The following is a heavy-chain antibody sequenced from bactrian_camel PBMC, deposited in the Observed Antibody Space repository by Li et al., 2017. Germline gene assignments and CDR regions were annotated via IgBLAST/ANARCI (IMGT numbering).Heavy chain of an antibody. J-gene: IGHJ4*01. CDR3: AADVGSMSGNCQPNY. CDR1: GYTYRRNC. V-gene: IGHV3S40*01. CDR2: IAPATGTS. Sequence: DVQLVESGGGSVQVGGSLRLSCAASGYTYRRNCMGWFRQAPGKEREGVAAIAPATGTSYYADSVKGRFAISRDIAKNTVYLQMNNLKPEDTAMYYCAADVGSMSGNCQPNYWGQGTQVTVS. D-gene: IGHD6*01.